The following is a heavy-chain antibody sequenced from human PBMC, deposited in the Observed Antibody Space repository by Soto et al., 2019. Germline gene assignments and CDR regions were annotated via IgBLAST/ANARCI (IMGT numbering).Heavy chain of an antibody. Sequence: ASVKVSCKASGYTFTSYAMHWVRQAPGQRLEWMGWINAGNGNTKYSQKFQGRVTITRDTSASTAYMELSSLRSEDTAVYYCARNPTQYYYYGMGVWGQGTTVTVSS. V-gene: IGHV1-3*01. CDR3: ARNPTQYYYYGMGV. J-gene: IGHJ6*02. CDR1: GYTFTSYA. CDR2: INAGNGNT.